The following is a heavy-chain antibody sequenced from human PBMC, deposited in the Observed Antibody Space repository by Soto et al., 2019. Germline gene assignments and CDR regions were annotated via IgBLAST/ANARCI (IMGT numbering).Heavy chain of an antibody. CDR3: ARHGFSWELGYDAFDI. V-gene: IGHV5-10-1*01. J-gene: IGHJ3*02. CDR2: IDPSDSYT. D-gene: IGHD1-26*01. Sequence: PVQPNKNPWKGAGYSFTSYCSSWVRQMHEKGLEWMGRIDPSDSYTNYSPSFQGHVTISADKSISTAYLQWSSLKASDTAMYYCARHGFSWELGYDAFDIWGQGTMVTVSS. CDR1: GYSFTSYC.